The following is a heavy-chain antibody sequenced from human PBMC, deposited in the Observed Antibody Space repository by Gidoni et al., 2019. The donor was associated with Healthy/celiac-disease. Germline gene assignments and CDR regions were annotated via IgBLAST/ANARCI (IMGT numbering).Heavy chain of an antibody. J-gene: IGHJ3*02. D-gene: IGHD3-3*01. CDR1: GFTFGDYA. V-gene: IGHV3-49*03. CDR3: TNFGVVISTDAFDI. CDR2: IRSKAYGGTT. Sequence: EVQLVESGGGLVQPGRSLRLSCTASGFTFGDYAMSWFRQAPGKGLEWVGFIRSKAYGGTTEYAASVKGRFTISRDDSKSIAYLQMNSLKTEDTAVYYCTNFGVVISTDAFDIWGQGTMVTVSS.